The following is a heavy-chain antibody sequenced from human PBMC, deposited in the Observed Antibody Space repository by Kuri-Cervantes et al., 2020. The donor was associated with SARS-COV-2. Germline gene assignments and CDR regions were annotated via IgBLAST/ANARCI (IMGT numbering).Heavy chain of an antibody. CDR2: IYHSGST. V-gene: IGHV4-38-2*02. CDR3: ARGTYTYYDFWRGPYFDY. D-gene: IGHD3/OR15-3a*01. Sequence: SETLSLTCTVSGYSISSGYYWGWIRQPPGKGLEWIGSIYHSGSTKYNPSLKSRVTISVDASKNRFSLKLNSVTAADTAVYYCARGTYTYYDFWRGPYFDYWGQGNLVTVSS. J-gene: IGHJ4*02. CDR1: GYSISSGYY.